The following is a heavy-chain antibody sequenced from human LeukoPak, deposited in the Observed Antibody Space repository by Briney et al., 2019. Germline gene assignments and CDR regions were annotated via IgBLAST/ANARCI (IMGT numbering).Heavy chain of an antibody. CDR2: INSDGSST. D-gene: IGHD3-10*01. J-gene: IGHJ3*02. CDR1: GFTFSSYW. V-gene: IGHV3-74*01. CDR3: STGSGHAFDT. Sequence: GGSLRLSCAASGFTFSSYWMHWVRQVPGKGLVWVSRINSDGSSTSYADSVKGRFTIPRDNAKNTLYVQMNSLRAEDTAVYYCSTGSGHAFDTWGRGTMVTVSS.